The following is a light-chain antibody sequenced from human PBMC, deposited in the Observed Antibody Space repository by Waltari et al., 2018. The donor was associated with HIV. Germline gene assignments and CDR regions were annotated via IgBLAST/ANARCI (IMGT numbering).Light chain of an antibody. CDR2: QDS. CDR3: QAWDSSTGV. CDR1: KLGENY. J-gene: IGLJ2*01. V-gene: IGLV3-1*01. Sequence: SYELTQPPSVSVSPGQTASITCSGEKLGENYACWYQQKPGQSPVLVIYQDSKRPSGIPERFSGSNSGNTATLTISGTQAMDEADYYCQAWDSSTGVFGGGTKLTVL.